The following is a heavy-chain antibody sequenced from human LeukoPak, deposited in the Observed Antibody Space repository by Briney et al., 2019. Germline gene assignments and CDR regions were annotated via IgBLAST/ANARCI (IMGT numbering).Heavy chain of an antibody. CDR1: GGSISSSNW. V-gene: IGHV4-4*02. CDR2: IYHSGST. Sequence: SETLSLTCAVSGGSISSSNWWSWVRQPPGKGLEWIGEIYHSGSTNYNPSLKSRVTISVDTSKNQFSLKLSSVTAADTAVYYCARDWEGMVDYWGQGTLVTVSS. J-gene: IGHJ4*02. CDR3: ARDWEGMVDY. D-gene: IGHD1-14*01.